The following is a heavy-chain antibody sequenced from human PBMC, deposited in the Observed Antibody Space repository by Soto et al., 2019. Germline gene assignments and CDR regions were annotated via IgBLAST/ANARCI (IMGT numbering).Heavy chain of an antibody. CDR3: AHLSRYCISTSCYVWFDP. Sequence: QITLKESGPTLVKPTQTLTLTCTFSGFSLSTSGVGVGWIRQPPGKALEWLALIYWDDDKRYSPSLKSRLTITKDTSQKQVVLTMTNMDPVDTATYYCAHLSRYCISTSCYVWFDPWGQGTLVTVSS. D-gene: IGHD2-2*01. CDR1: GFSLSTSGVG. V-gene: IGHV2-5*02. J-gene: IGHJ5*02. CDR2: IYWDDDK.